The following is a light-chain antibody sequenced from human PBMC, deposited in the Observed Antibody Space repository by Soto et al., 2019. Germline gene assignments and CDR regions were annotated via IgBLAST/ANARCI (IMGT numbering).Light chain of an antibody. CDR3: QQYNNWPPRYT. V-gene: IGKV3-15*01. J-gene: IGKJ5*01. CDR1: QSVSSN. CDR2: GAS. Sequence: EILMTQSPASLSVFPKERATLSCRAIQSVSSNLPWYQQKPGQARRRLIYGASTRATGIQARFSGSGSGTEFTLTISSLQSEDFAVYYCQQYNNWPPRYTFGQGTRLEI.